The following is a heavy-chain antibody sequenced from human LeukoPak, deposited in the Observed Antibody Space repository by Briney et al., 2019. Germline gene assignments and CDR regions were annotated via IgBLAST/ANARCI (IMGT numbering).Heavy chain of an antibody. J-gene: IGHJ4*02. Sequence: SVKVSCKASGGTLSSYAISWVRQAPGQGLEWMGGIIPIFGTANYAQKFQGRVTITADETTSTAYMELSSLRSEDTAVYYCARDAPYYYDSSGYYFSFDYWGQGTLVTVSS. D-gene: IGHD3-22*01. CDR3: ARDAPYYYDSSGYYFSFDY. V-gene: IGHV1-69*13. CDR1: GGTLSSYA. CDR2: IIPIFGTA.